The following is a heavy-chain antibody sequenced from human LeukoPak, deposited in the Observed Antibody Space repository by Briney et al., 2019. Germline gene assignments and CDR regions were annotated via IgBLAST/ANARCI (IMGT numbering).Heavy chain of an antibody. CDR1: GFTFSSYA. CDR2: ISSSSSTI. J-gene: IGHJ6*03. Sequence: PGGSLRLSCAASGFTFSSYAMSWVRQAPGKGLEWVSYISSSSSTIYYADSVKGRFTISRDNAKNSLYLQMNSLRAEDTAVYYCARVTVTTDYYYYMDVWGKGTTVTVSS. CDR3: ARVTVTTDYYYYMDV. V-gene: IGHV3-48*01. D-gene: IGHD4-11*01.